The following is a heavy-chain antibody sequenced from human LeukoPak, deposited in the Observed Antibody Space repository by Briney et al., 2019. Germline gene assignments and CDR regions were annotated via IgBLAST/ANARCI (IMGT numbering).Heavy chain of an antibody. CDR3: ARDAIYYDETWPKFDT. CDR1: EFSVIGNY. V-gene: IGHV3-66*01. D-gene: IGHD3-3*01. J-gene: IGHJ5*02. Sequence: GGSLRLSCAGSEFSVIGNYVNWVRQAPGKGLEWVAVIHGSGPIYYADPVKGRFIISRDYSKNTLDLQMNSLRVDDTGIYYCARDAIYYDETWPKFDTWGQGTRVTVSS. CDR2: IHGSGPI.